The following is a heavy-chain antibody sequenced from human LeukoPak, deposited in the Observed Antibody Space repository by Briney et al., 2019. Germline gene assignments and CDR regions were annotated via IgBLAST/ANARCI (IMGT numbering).Heavy chain of an antibody. CDR3: ARDRGPYSSSWGLVDS. Sequence: GGSLRLSCAASGFTFSSYWMSWVRQAPGKGLQWVSNIKRDGSEKYYVDSVKGRFTISRDNAKNSLYLQMNSLRAEDTAVYYCARDRGPYSSSWGLVDSWGEGTLVHVSS. CDR2: IKRDGSEK. CDR1: GFTFSSYW. V-gene: IGHV3-7*01. D-gene: IGHD6-6*01. J-gene: IGHJ4*02.